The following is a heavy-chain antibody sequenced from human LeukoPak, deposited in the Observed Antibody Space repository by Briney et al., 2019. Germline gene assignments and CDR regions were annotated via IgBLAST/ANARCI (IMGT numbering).Heavy chain of an antibody. V-gene: IGHV3-30-3*01. D-gene: IGHD1-1*01. CDR2: ISYDGSNK. J-gene: IGHJ4*02. CDR1: GFTFSSYA. Sequence: PGRSLRLSCAASGFTFSSYAMHWVRQAPGKGLEWVAVISYDGSNKYYADSVKGRFTISRDNSKNTLCLQMNSLRAEDTAVYYCARDNWNDGYFDYWGQGTLVTVSS. CDR3: ARDNWNDGYFDY.